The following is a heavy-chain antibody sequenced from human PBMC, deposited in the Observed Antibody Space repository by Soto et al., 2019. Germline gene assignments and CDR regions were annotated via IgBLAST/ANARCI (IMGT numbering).Heavy chain of an antibody. V-gene: IGHV4-4*02. J-gene: IGHJ3*02. D-gene: IGHD2-15*01. CDR3: SKNTCYSGRCDTAFHI. CDR1: GGSISSDNW. CDR2: IYHTGCT. Sequence: QVQLQESGPGLVKPSGTLSLTCAVSGGSISSDNWWSWVRQPPGKGLEWMGEIYHTGCTFYNPSLRSRVTGSLDKSNNQFSLRLTFVTAADTAVYYCSKNTCYSGRCDTAFHIWGQGTTVTVSP.